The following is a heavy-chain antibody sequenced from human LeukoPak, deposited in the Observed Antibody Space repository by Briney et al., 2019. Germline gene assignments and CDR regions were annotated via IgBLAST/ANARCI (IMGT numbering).Heavy chain of an antibody. CDR1: GFTFSSYA. J-gene: IGHJ5*02. Sequence: QPGGSLRLSCAASGFTFSSYAMTWVRQAPGKGLEWVSAISGSGGSTYYADSVKGRFTISRDNSKNTLYLQMNSLIVEDTAVYYCAKDLTGGSTRVVPAANPFDPWAREPWSPSPQ. CDR2: ISGSGGST. CDR3: AKDLTGGSTRVVPAANPFDP. D-gene: IGHD2-2*01. V-gene: IGHV3-23*01.